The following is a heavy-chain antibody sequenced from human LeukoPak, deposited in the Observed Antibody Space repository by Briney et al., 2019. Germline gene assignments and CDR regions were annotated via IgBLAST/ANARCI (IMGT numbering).Heavy chain of an antibody. CDR3: ATLTGYYYYYLDV. D-gene: IGHD3-9*01. V-gene: IGHV4-39*01. CDR1: GGSISSSTYY. Sequence: SETLSLTCIVSGGSISSSTYYWGWIRQPPGKGLEWIGSMYYSGSTFYNPSLKSRVTISVDTSKNQFSLRLNSVTAADTAVYYCATLTGYYYYYLDVWGKGTTVTISS. CDR2: MYYSGST. J-gene: IGHJ6*03.